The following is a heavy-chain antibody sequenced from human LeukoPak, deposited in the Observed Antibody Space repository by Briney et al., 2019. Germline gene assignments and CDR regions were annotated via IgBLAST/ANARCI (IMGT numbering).Heavy chain of an antibody. CDR1: GGSISSYY. V-gene: IGHV4-59*12. Sequence: SETLSLTCTVSGGSISSYYWSWIRQPPGKGLEWIGYIYYSGSTNYNPSLKSRVTISVDASKNQFSLKLSSVTAADTAVYYCARDRSLGELTTESPSFDYWGQGTLVTVSS. CDR3: ARDRSLGELTTESPSFDY. CDR2: IYYSGST. D-gene: IGHD3-16*01. J-gene: IGHJ4*02.